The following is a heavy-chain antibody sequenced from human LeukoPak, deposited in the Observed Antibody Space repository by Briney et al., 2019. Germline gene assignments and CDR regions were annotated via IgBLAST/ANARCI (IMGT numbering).Heavy chain of an antibody. J-gene: IGHJ5*02. Sequence: ASVKVSCKASGYTFTSYGISWVRQAPGQGLEWMGWISAYNGNTNYAQKLQGRVTMTTDTSTSTAYMELRSLRSDDTAVYYCARHDIAAAGTPWFDPWGQGTLVTVSS. CDR2: ISAYNGNT. CDR1: GYTFTSYG. V-gene: IGHV1-18*01. CDR3: ARHDIAAAGTPWFDP. D-gene: IGHD6-13*01.